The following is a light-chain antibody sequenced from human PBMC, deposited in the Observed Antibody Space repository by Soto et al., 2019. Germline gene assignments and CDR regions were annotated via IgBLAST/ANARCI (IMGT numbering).Light chain of an antibody. CDR2: EVN. J-gene: IGLJ2*01. Sequence: QSALTQPPSASGSPGQSVTISCTGTSSDVGGYNYVSRYQQHPGKAPKLMIYEVNKRPSGVPDRFSGSKSGNTASLTVSGLQAEDEADYYCSSYGGSNNLVFGGGTQLTVL. CDR3: SSYGGSNNLV. CDR1: SSDVGGYNY. V-gene: IGLV2-8*01.